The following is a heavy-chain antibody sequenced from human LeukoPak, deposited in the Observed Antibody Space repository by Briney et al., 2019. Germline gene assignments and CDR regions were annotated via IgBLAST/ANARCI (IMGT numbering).Heavy chain of an antibody. D-gene: IGHD3-9*01. V-gene: IGHV1-2*02. J-gene: IGHJ4*02. Sequence: ASVKVFCKASGYTFTGYYMHWVRQAPGQGLEWMGWINPNSGGTNYAQKFQGRVTMTRDTSISTAYMELSRLRSDDTAVYYCARGSPLRYFDWLFLIWGDYWGQGTLVTVSS. CDR3: ARGSPLRYFDWLFLIWGDY. CDR2: INPNSGGT. CDR1: GYTFTGYY.